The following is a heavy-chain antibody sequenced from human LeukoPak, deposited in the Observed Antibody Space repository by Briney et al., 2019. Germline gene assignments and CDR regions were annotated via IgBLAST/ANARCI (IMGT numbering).Heavy chain of an antibody. J-gene: IGHJ5*02. Sequence: GGSLRLSCTASGFTFSSYGMHWVRQAPGRGLEWVAAIQYDGSIEYYADSVKGRFTISRDNSKNTLYLQMNSLRAEDTAVYYCASRATVTTDRFWFDPWGQGTLVTVSS. D-gene: IGHD4-11*01. CDR3: ASRATVTTDRFWFDP. V-gene: IGHV3-33*01. CDR2: IQYDGSIE. CDR1: GFTFSSYG.